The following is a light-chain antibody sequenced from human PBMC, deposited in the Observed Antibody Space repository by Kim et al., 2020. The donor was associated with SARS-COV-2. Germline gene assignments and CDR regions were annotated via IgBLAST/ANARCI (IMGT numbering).Light chain of an antibody. CDR2: GKN. J-gene: IGLJ2*01. CDR1: SLRSYY. CDR3: NSRGSNDNVL. Sequence: VALGKTVRITCQGDSLRSYYATWYQQKPGKAPIVVIYGKNNRPSGIPDRFSGSSSGDTASLTITGTQAGDEADYYCNSRGSNDNVLFGGGTKLTVL. V-gene: IGLV3-19*01.